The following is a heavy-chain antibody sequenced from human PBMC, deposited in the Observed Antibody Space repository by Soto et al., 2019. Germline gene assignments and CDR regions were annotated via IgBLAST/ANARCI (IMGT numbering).Heavy chain of an antibody. D-gene: IGHD3-10*01. Sequence: EVQLLESGGGSVQPGGSLRLSCAASGFTFSSFAMHWVRRPPGKGLEWVSSISGSVGTAYYADSVKGRFAISRDSLVNTLYLQMNSLRAEDTAVYYCAKGRGPTWNFDYWGQGTLVTVSP. CDR1: GFTFSSFA. V-gene: IGHV3-23*01. CDR2: ISGSVGTA. CDR3: AKGRGPTWNFDY. J-gene: IGHJ4*02.